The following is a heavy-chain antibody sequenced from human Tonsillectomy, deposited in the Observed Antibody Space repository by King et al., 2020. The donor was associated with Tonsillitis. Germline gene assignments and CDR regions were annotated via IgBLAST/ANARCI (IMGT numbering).Heavy chain of an antibody. CDR3: ATGAHDY. J-gene: IGHJ4*02. CDR2: IKIKTDGGTA. CDR1: GFTFSNIW. Sequence: VQLVESGGGSVKPGGSLRLSCAASGFTFSNIWMNWVRQAPGKGLEWVGRIKIKTDGGTADYAAPVEGRFTISRDDSKNTLYLQMNSLKAEDTAIYYCATGAHDYWGQGTLVTVSS. V-gene: IGHV3-15*01.